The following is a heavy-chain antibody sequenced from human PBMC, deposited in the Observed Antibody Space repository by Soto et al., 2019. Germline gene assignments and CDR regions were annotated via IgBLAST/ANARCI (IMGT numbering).Heavy chain of an antibody. Sequence: SETLSLTCAVSGASITTYDYYWGCNRQPPGKGLEWIGTITYSGSTNYNPSLKSRVTISVDTSKNQFSLKLSSVTAADTAVYYCARVDFWSGSYFDYWGQGTLVTVSS. CDR1: GASITTYDYY. CDR3: ARVDFWSGSYFDY. V-gene: IGHV4-30-4*08. J-gene: IGHJ4*02. D-gene: IGHD3-3*01. CDR2: ITYSGST.